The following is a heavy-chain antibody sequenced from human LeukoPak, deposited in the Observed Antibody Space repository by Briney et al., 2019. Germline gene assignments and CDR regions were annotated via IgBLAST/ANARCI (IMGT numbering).Heavy chain of an antibody. CDR1: GGSISSYY. D-gene: IGHD6-6*01. J-gene: IGHJ6*03. CDR3: ATETGGGLAARGFYYYMDV. Sequence: SETLSLTCTVSGGSISSYYWSWIRQPPGKGLEWIGYIYYSGSTNYNPSLKSRVTISVDTSKNQFSLKLSSVTAADTAVYYCATETGGGLAARGFYYYMDVWGKGTTVTVSS. V-gene: IGHV4-59*01. CDR2: IYYSGST.